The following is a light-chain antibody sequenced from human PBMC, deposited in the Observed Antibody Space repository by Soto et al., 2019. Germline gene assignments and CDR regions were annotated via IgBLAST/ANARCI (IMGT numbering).Light chain of an antibody. Sequence: EIVLTQSPGTLSLSPGERATLSCRASQSVSSNLAWYQQKPGQAPRLLIYGESNRATGIPDRFSGSGSGTDFTLTISRLEPEDFAVYYCQQYGSSGTFGQGTKVDI. CDR1: QSVSSN. CDR2: GES. V-gene: IGKV3-20*01. J-gene: IGKJ1*01. CDR3: QQYGSSGT.